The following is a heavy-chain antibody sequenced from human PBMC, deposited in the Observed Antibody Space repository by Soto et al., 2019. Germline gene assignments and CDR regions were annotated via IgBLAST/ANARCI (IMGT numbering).Heavy chain of an antibody. CDR3: ARDLRPTVTDPLLWDY. Sequence: QVQLVQSGAEVKKPGASVKVSCKASGYTFTSYSISWVRQAPGQGLEWMGWISAYNGNTNYAQKLQGRVTMTTDTSTSTAYMELRSLRSDDTAVYYCARDLRPTVTDPLLWDYWGQGTLVTVSS. D-gene: IGHD4-17*01. CDR1: GYTFTSYS. V-gene: IGHV1-18*01. J-gene: IGHJ4*02. CDR2: ISAYNGNT.